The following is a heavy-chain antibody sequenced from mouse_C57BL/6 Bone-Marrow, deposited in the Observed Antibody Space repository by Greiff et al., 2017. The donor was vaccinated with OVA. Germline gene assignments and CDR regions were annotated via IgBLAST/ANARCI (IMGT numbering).Heavy chain of an antibody. CDR3: TSAYDGYSLDY. CDR1: GFNIKDDY. Sequence: VQLQQSGAELVRPGASVQLSCTASGFNIKDDYMHWVKQRPEQGLAWIGWIDPANGDTESASKFQGKATITADTSSNTAYLQLSSLTSEDTAVYYCTSAYDGYSLDYWGQGTTLTVSS. J-gene: IGHJ2*01. D-gene: IGHD2-3*01. CDR2: IDPANGDT. V-gene: IGHV14-4*01.